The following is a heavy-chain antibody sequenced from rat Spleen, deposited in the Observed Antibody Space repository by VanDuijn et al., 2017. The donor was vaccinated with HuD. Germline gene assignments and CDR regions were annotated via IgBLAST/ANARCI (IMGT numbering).Heavy chain of an antibody. CDR1: GFSITSNY. V-gene: IGHV3-1*01. Sequence: EVQLQESGPGLVKPSQSLSITCSVTGFSITSNYWGWIRKFPGSKMEWIGHISFSGDPIYNPSLKSRISITRDTSKNQFFLQLKSVITEDTATYYCAGLHWFAYWGQGTLATVSS. J-gene: IGHJ3*01. CDR2: ISFSGDP. CDR3: AGLHWFAY.